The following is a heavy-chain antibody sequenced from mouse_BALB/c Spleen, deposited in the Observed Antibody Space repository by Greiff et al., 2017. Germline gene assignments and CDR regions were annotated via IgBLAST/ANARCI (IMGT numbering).Heavy chain of an antibody. CDR3: AREGD. Sequence: DVMLVESGGGLVKPGGSLKLSCAASGFTFSDYYMYWVRQTPEKRLEWVATISDGGSYTYYPDSVKGRFTISRDNAKNNLYLQMSSLKSEDTAMYYCAREGDWGQGTTLTVSS. CDR2: ISDGGSYT. J-gene: IGHJ2*01. V-gene: IGHV5-4*02. CDR1: GFTFSDYY.